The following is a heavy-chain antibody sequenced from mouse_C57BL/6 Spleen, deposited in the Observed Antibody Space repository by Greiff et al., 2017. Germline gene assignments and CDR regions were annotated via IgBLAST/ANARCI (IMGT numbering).Heavy chain of an antibody. Sequence: VKLMESGPGLVQPSQSLSITCTVSGFSLTSYGVHWVRQSPGKGLAWLGVIWSGGSTDYNADFISRLSISKDNSKSQVFFKKSSLQADDTAIYYCARNWITTVGYFDYWGQGTTLTVSS. CDR1: GFSLTSYG. J-gene: IGHJ2*01. CDR3: ARNWITTVGYFDY. V-gene: IGHV2-2*01. D-gene: IGHD1-1*01. CDR2: IWSGGST.